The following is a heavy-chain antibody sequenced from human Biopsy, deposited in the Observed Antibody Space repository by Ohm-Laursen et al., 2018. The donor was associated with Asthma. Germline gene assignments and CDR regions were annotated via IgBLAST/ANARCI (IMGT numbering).Heavy chain of an antibody. CDR3: ARDTRPNWFDP. D-gene: IGHD3-3*01. CDR1: GFPFSDYY. J-gene: IGHJ5*02. V-gene: IGHV3-7*03. Sequence: GSLRLSCAASGFPFSDYYMSWIRQAPGKGLEWVANIKHDGSEKNHVDSLKGRFTISRDNAKNSLYLQMNSPRAEDTAVYYCARDTRPNWFDPWGQGTLVTVSS. CDR2: IKHDGSEK.